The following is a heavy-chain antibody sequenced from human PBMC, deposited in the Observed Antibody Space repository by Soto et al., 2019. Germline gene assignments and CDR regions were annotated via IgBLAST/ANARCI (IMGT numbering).Heavy chain of an antibody. CDR2: IKSKTDGGTT. V-gene: IGHV3-15*07. J-gene: IGHJ6*02. CDR1: GFTFSNAW. Sequence: VQLVESGGGLVEPGGSLRLSCAASGFTFSNAWMNWVRQAPGKGLEWVGRIKSKTDGGTTDYAAPVKGRFTISRDDSKNTLYLQMNSLKTEDTAVYYCTRASRSYYDFWSGYDAGYYSGMDVWGQGTTVTVSS. D-gene: IGHD3-3*01. CDR3: TRASRSYYDFWSGYDAGYYSGMDV.